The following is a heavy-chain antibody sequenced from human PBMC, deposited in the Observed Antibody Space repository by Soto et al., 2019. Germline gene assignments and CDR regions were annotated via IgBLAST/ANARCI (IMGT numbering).Heavy chain of an antibody. Sequence: PGGSLRLSCAASGFTVSSNYMSRVRQAPGKGLEWISIIYSAGNTYYADSVKGRITISRDNSKNTLYLQMNSLGAEDTAVYYCAKDQSASSNSYHAMDVWGPGTTVTVSS. CDR2: IYSAGNT. J-gene: IGHJ6*02. CDR1: GFTVSSNY. V-gene: IGHV3-66*01. CDR3: AKDQSASSNSYHAMDV. D-gene: IGHD6-6*01.